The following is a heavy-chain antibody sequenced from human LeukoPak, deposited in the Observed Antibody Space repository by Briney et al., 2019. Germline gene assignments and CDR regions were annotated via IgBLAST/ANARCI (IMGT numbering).Heavy chain of an antibody. J-gene: IGHJ6*02. V-gene: IGHV1-69*13. D-gene: IGHD2-21*02. CDR2: IIPIFGTA. Sequence: SVKVSCKASGGTFSSYATSWARQAPGQGLEWMGGIIPIFGTANYAQKFQGRVTITADESTSTVYMELSSLRSEDTAVYYCARGGDPLGAYYYYGMDVWGQGTTVTVSS. CDR1: GGTFSSYA. CDR3: ARGGDPLGAYYYYGMDV.